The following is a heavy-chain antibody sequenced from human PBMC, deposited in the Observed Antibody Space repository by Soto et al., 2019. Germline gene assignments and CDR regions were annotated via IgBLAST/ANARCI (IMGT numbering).Heavy chain of an antibody. CDR3: AREVGYGDFSAALLD. D-gene: IGHD2-21*02. V-gene: IGHV1-69*01. Sequence: VQLMQSGAEVKKPGSSVKVSCKASGGTFSSHSINWVRQAPGQGLEWMGGIITLFGTSNYAQNFQGRVTMTADQSTSTAYMELNSLTSDDTAVYYCAREVGYGDFSAALLDWGQGTLVTVSS. CDR1: GGTFSSHS. J-gene: IGHJ4*02. CDR2: IITLFGTS.